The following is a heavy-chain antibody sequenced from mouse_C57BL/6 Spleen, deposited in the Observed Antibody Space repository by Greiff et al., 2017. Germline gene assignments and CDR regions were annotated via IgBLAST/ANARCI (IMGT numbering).Heavy chain of an antibody. D-gene: IGHD4-1*01. CDR1: GFTFSSYA. CDR2: ISDGGSYT. Sequence: EVQLVESGGGLVKPGGSLKLSCAASGFTFSSYAMSWVRQTPETRLEWVATISDGGSYTYYPDNVKGRFTISRDNAKNNLYLQMSHLKSEDTAMYYCARDRELGGRDNFDYWGQGTTLTVSS. CDR3: ARDRELGGRDNFDY. V-gene: IGHV5-4*01. J-gene: IGHJ2*01.